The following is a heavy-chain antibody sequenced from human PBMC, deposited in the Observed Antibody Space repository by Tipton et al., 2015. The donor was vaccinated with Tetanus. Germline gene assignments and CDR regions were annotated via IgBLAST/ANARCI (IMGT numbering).Heavy chain of an antibody. CDR2: INHSGST. Sequence: TLSLTCTVSGGSISSSSYYWGWIRQPPGKGLEWIGEINHSGSTNYNPSLKSRVTISVDTSKNQFSLKLSSVTAADTAVYYCARACGYYDFWSGYDGNWFDPWGQGTLVTVSS. D-gene: IGHD3-3*01. CDR1: GGSISSSSYY. V-gene: IGHV4-39*07. CDR3: ARACGYYDFWSGYDGNWFDP. J-gene: IGHJ5*02.